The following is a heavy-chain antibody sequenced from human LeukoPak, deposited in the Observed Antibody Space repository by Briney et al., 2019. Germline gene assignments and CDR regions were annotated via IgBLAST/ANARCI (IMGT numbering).Heavy chain of an antibody. Sequence: GGSLRLSCAASGFTFSSYAMHWVRQAPGKGLEWVAVISYDGSNKYYADSVKGRFTISGDNSKNTLYLQMNSLRAEDTAVYYCARAEAVVTYFDYWGQGTLVTVSS. D-gene: IGHD3-22*01. V-gene: IGHV3-30*04. CDR2: ISYDGSNK. J-gene: IGHJ4*02. CDR1: GFTFSSYA. CDR3: ARAEAVVTYFDY.